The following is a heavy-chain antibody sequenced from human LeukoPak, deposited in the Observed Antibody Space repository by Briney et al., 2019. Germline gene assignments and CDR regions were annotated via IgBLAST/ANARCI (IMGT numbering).Heavy chain of an antibody. D-gene: IGHD6-13*01. CDR2: IYYSGST. CDR3: GRVFYSSNWNLFDP. CDR1: GASIISSNYY. V-gene: IGHV4-39*07. Sequence: SETLSLTCTVSGASIISSNYYWLWIRQPPGKGLEWIGSIYYSGSTYYNPSLKSRVTISLDTSKNQFSLKLTSVTAADTAVYYCGRVFYSSNWNLFDPWGQGTLVTVSS. J-gene: IGHJ5*02.